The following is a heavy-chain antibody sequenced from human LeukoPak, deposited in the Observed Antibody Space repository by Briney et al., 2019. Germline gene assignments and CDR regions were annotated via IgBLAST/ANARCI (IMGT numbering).Heavy chain of an antibody. CDR1: GYTFTSYG. Sequence: ASVKVSCKASGYTFTSYGISWVRQAPGQGLEWMGWISAYNGNTNYAQKLQGRVTMTTDTSTSTAYMELRSLRPDDTAVYYCARDAREVAGRGSWFDPWGQGTLVTVSS. D-gene: IGHD6-19*01. J-gene: IGHJ5*02. V-gene: IGHV1-18*01. CDR2: ISAYNGNT. CDR3: ARDAREVAGRGSWFDP.